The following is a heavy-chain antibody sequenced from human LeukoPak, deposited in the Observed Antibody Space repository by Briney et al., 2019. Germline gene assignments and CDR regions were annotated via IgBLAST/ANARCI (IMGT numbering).Heavy chain of an antibody. CDR1: GFTFSSYS. Sequence: GGSLRLSCAASGFTFSSYSMNWVRQAPGKGLEWVSSISSSSSYVYYADSVKGRFTISRDNAKNSLYLQMNSLRAEDTAVYYCAGGPDDYGDSHGAFDIWGQGTMVTVSS. CDR2: ISSSSSYV. D-gene: IGHD4-17*01. CDR3: AGGPDDYGDSHGAFDI. J-gene: IGHJ3*02. V-gene: IGHV3-21*01.